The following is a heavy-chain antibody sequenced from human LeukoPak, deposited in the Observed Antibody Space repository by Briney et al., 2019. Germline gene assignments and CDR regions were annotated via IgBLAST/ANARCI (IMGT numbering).Heavy chain of an antibody. D-gene: IGHD4-17*01. Sequence: GGSLRLSCAASGSTFSSYSVNWVRQAPGKGLEWVSSMSSRSNDIYYADSLKGRFTISRDIAQNSLYLQMNSLRAEDTGIYYCARGTGDYLFDYWGQGTLVTVSS. CDR2: MSSRSNDI. V-gene: IGHV3-21*01. CDR1: GSTFSSYS. CDR3: ARGTGDYLFDY. J-gene: IGHJ4*02.